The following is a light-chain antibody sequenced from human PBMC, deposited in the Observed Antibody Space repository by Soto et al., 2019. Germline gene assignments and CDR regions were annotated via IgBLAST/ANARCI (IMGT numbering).Light chain of an antibody. Sequence: DIQMTQSPSSLSAYLGDRVTITCRARQGISNYLAWYQQKPGRLPKLLLFGASTLQSGVPARFSGSGSGTLFTLTINGLLPEDGATYYCQKYDRAPFTFGPGTKVDFK. V-gene: IGKV1-27*01. CDR2: GAS. J-gene: IGKJ3*01. CDR3: QKYDRAPFT. CDR1: QGISNY.